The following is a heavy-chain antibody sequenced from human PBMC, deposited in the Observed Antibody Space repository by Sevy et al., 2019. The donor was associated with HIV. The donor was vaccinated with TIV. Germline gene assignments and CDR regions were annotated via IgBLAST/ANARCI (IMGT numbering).Heavy chain of an antibody. D-gene: IGHD3-22*01. V-gene: IGHV3-30*18. CDR3: ANSPDRYDSSGLIDY. CDR1: GFTFSSYG. Sequence: GGSLRLSCAASGFTFSSYGMRWVRQAPGKGLEWVAVISYDGSNKYYADSVKGRFTISRDNSKNTLYLQMNSLRAEDTAVYYCANSPDRYDSSGLIDYWGQGTLVTVSS. CDR2: ISYDGSNK. J-gene: IGHJ4*02.